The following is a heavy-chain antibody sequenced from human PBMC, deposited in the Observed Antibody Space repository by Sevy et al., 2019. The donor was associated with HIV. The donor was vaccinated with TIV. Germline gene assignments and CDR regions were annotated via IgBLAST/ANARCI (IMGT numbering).Heavy chain of an antibody. CDR2: IYHSGST. J-gene: IGHJ5*02. CDR3: ARGADSSGYGHRRVNWFDP. D-gene: IGHD3-22*01. V-gene: IGHV4-30-2*01. Sequence: SETLSLTCAVSGGSISSGGYSWSWIRQPPGKGLEWIGYIYHSGSTYYNPSLKSRVTISVDRSKNQFSLSLSSVTAADTAVYYCARGADSSGYGHRRVNWFDPWGQGTLVTVSS. CDR1: GGSISSGGYS.